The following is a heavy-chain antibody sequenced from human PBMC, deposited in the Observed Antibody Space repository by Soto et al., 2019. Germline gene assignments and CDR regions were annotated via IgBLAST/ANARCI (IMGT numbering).Heavy chain of an antibody. Sequence: EVQLLESGGGLVQPGGSLRLSCAASGFIFSSYAMSWVRQAPGKGLEWVAVISGSGGITNYADSVKGRFTISRDNSKNTLHLKMNSLRAEDTAVYYCAKDRVQLWFPFHYWGQGTLVTVSS. V-gene: IGHV3-23*01. CDR2: ISGSGGIT. J-gene: IGHJ4*02. CDR1: GFIFSSYA. CDR3: AKDRVQLWFPFHY. D-gene: IGHD5-18*01.